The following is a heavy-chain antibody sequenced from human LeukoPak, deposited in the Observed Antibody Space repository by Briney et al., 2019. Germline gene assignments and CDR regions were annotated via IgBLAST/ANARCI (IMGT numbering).Heavy chain of an antibody. D-gene: IGHD2-8*01. CDR3: AREVRCTNGVCYGWFDP. V-gene: IGHV4-34*01. J-gene: IGHJ5*02. CDR2: INHSGST. Sequence: SETLSLTCAVYGGSFSGYYWSWIRQPPGKGLEWIGEINHSGSTNYNPSLKSRVTISVDTSKNQFSLKLSSVTAADTAVYYCAREVRCTNGVCYGWFDPWGQGTLVTVSS. CDR1: GGSFSGYY.